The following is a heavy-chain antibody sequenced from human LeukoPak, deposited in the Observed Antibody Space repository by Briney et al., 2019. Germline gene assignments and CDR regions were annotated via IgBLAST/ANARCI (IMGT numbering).Heavy chain of an antibody. CDR2: ISGSGGST. Sequence: PGGSLRLSCAASGFTFSSYAMNWVRQAPGKGLEWVSAISGSGGSTYYADSVKGRFTISRDNAKNSPYLQMNSLRAEDTAVYYCARGVDLYYDYWGQGTLVTVSS. V-gene: IGHV3-23*01. D-gene: IGHD3/OR15-3a*01. CDR1: GFTFSSYA. CDR3: ARGVDLYYDY. J-gene: IGHJ4*02.